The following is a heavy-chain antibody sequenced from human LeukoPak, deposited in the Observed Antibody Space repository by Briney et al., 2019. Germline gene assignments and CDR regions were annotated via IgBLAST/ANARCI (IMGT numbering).Heavy chain of an antibody. CDR3: ARGYSSLDP. J-gene: IGHJ5*02. D-gene: IGHD6-19*01. Sequence: GGSLRLSCAASGFTFSSYWMHWVRQAPGKGLVWVSRINSDGSSIGYADSVKGRFTISRDNSKNTLYLQMNSLTAEDTAVYYCARGYSSLDPWGQGTLVTVSS. CDR1: GFTFSSYW. V-gene: IGHV3-74*01. CDR2: INSDGSSI.